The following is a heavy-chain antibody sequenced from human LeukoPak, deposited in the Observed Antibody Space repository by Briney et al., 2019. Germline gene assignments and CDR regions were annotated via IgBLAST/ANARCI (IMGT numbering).Heavy chain of an antibody. J-gene: IGHJ4*02. CDR1: GFIFSSYT. CDR3: VGDQVDDTGYLR. V-gene: IGHV3-64D*06. CDR2: INGDGRTT. D-gene: IGHD3-9*01. Sequence: GSLRLSCSASGFIFSSYTMYWVRQAPGKGLEYVSVINGDGRTTYYADSVKGRFTISRDSSRTTLYLQMSSLRAEDTAIYYCVGDQVDDTGYLRWGQGTRVTVSA.